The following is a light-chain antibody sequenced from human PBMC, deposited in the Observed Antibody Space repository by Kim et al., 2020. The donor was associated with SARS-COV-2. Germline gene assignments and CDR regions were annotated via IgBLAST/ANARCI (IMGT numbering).Light chain of an antibody. J-gene: IGKJ2*01. CDR3: QEYHKLPSYT. CDR2: GAS. Sequence: DIVMTQSPVTLSVSPGERATLSCRASQSVSSNLAWYQQKAGQAPRLLIYGASTRATGVPARFSGSGSATEFTLTISSLQSEDFALYYCQEYHKLPSYTFGQGTKLEI. V-gene: IGKV3-15*01. CDR1: QSVSSN.